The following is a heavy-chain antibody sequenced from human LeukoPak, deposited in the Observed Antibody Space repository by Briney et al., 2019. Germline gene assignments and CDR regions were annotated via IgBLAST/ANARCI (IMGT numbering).Heavy chain of an antibody. D-gene: IGHD6-13*01. CDR2: IYYDGST. CDR1: GDSIRSGGFY. CDR3: AKENDPSSSRYGYGMDV. Sequence: PSETLSLTCTVPGDSIRSGGFYWSWIRQHPEKGLEWGGYIYYDGSTYYNPSPKSLITLSVDTSKNQFCLRLCSVTAAHTGVYYCAKENDPSSSRYGYGMDVWGQGNPVTVSS. J-gene: IGHJ6*02. V-gene: IGHV4-31*01.